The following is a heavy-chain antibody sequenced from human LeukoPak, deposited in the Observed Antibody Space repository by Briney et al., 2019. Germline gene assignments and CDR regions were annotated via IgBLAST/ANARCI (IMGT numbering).Heavy chain of an antibody. J-gene: IGHJ3*02. V-gene: IGHV4-4*02. D-gene: IGHD3-10*01. Sequence: SETLSLTCAVSGGSISSSNWWCWVRQPPGKGLEWIGEIYHSGSTNYNPSLKSRVTISVDKSKNQFSLKLSSVTAADTAVYYCARERYGSGRDAFDIWGQGTMVTVSS. CDR3: ARERYGSGRDAFDI. CDR2: IYHSGST. CDR1: GGSISSSNW.